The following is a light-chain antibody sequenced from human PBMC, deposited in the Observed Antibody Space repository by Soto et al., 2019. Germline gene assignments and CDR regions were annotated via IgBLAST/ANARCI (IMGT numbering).Light chain of an antibody. CDR1: SSDVGGSDF. CDR3: SSYTTGNTPYV. Sequence: QSALTQPASVSGSPGQSIAISCTGTSSDVGGSDFVSWYQHHPGKAPKLIIHDVNNRPSGVSSRFSGSKSGNTASLTISGLQAEDEAADFCSSYTTGNTPYVFGAGTKLTVL. J-gene: IGLJ1*01. CDR2: DVN. V-gene: IGLV2-14*03.